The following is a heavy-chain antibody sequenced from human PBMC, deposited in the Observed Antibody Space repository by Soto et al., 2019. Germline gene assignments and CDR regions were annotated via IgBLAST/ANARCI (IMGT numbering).Heavy chain of an antibody. CDR3: ARSSPIVVVPAAMGGWFDP. CDR2: IYYSGST. CDR1: GGSISSYY. D-gene: IGHD2-2*01. V-gene: IGHV4-59*08. J-gene: IGHJ5*02. Sequence: SETLSLTCTVSGGSISSYYWSWIRQPPGKGLEWIGYIYYSGSTNYNPSLKSRVTISVDTSKNQFSLKLSSVTAADTAVYYCARSSPIVVVPAAMGGWFDPWGQGTRVTVSS.